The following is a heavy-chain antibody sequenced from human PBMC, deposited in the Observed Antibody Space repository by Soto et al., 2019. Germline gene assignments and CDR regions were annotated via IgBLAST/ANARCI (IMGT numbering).Heavy chain of an antibody. D-gene: IGHD3-3*02. J-gene: IGHJ2*01. CDR3: QKGHTTTIFSYFDL. Sequence: EVQLVESGGGLVQPGRSLRLSCAASGFTFDDYAMNWGRHATGKGLEWVSSISWNSGNIVYADSVKGRFTIPRDNAKDSLYLQMSSLRAETTPFYHCQKGHTTTIFSYFDLWGRGVLFPVSS. CDR1: GFTFDDYA. V-gene: IGHV3-9*01. CDR2: ISWNSGNI.